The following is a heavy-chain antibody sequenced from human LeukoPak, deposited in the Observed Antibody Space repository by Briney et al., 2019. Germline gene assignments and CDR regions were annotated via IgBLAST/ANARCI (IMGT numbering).Heavy chain of an antibody. CDR1: GGTFSSYA. CDR2: IIPILGIA. Sequence: SVKVSCKASGGTFSSYAISWVRQAPGQGLEWMGRIIPILGIANYAQKFQGRVTITADKSTSTAYMELSSLRSEDTAVYYCARDSTIFGVVIRYWGQGTLVTVSS. V-gene: IGHV1-69*04. CDR3: ARDSTIFGVVIRY. J-gene: IGHJ4*02. D-gene: IGHD3-3*01.